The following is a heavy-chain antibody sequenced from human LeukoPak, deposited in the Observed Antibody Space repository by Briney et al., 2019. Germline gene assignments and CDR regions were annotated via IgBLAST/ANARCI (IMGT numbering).Heavy chain of an antibody. J-gene: IGHJ4*02. CDR2: ISGSGGST. V-gene: IGHV3-23*01. D-gene: IGHD6-13*01. Sequence: GGSLRLSCAASGFTFSSYAMTWVRQAPGEGLEWVSGISGSGGSTFYADSVKGRFTISRDNSKNTVFLQMNSLRADDTALYYCARSLTDGSWQNSYFDSWGQGILVTVSS. CDR1: GFTFSSYA. CDR3: ARSLTDGSWQNSYFDS.